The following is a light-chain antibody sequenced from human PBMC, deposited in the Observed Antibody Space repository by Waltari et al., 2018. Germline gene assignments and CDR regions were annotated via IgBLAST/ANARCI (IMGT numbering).Light chain of an antibody. CDR3: QQYNSYPIT. J-gene: IGKJ5*01. CDR1: QSISSW. Sequence: DIQMTQSPSTLSASVGDRVTITCRASQSISSWVAWYQQKPGKAPKPLISKASSLESGCPSRCSGSGSGTEVTLTISSLQPDDFATYDCQQYNSYPITFGQGTRLEIK. CDR2: KAS. V-gene: IGKV1-5*03.